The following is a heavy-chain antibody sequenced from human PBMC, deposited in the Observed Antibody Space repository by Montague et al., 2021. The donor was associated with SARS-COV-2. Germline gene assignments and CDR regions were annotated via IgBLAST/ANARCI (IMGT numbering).Heavy chain of an antibody. CDR1: GGSISSYY. D-gene: IGHD2-2*01. J-gene: IGHJ3*02. Sequence: SETLSLTCTVSGGSISSYYWSWIRQPPGKGLEWIRYIYYSGSTNYNPSLKSRVTISVDTSKNQSTLKLSSVTAADTAVYYCARRGLGYCSSTSCQNAFDIWGQGTMVTVSS. CDR2: IYYSGST. V-gene: IGHV4-59*08. CDR3: ARRGLGYCSSTSCQNAFDI.